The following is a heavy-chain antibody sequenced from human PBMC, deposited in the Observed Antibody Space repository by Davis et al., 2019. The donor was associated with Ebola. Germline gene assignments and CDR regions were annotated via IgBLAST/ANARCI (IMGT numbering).Heavy chain of an antibody. J-gene: IGHJ4*02. CDR2: ISYDGSNK. Sequence: GGSLRLSCAASGFTFSSYGMHWVRQAPGKGLEWVAVISYDGSNKYYADSVKGRFTISRDNSKNTLYLQMNSLRAEDTAVYYCAKSMIARESSWGQGTLVTVSS. V-gene: IGHV3-30*18. CDR3: AKSMIARESS. CDR1: GFTFSSYG. D-gene: IGHD3-22*01.